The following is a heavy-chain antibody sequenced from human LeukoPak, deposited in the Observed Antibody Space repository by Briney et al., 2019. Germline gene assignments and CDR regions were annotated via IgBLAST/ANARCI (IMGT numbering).Heavy chain of an antibody. CDR1: GFTFDDYA. V-gene: IGHV3-43*02. Sequence: GGSLRLSCAASGFTFDDYAMHWVRQAPGKGLEWVSLISGDGGSTYYADSVRGRFTISRDNSKNSLYLQMTSLRTEDTALYYCAKDLRTYHYYYMDVWGKGTTVIVSS. CDR2: ISGDGGST. J-gene: IGHJ6*03. CDR3: AKDLRTYHYYYMDV. D-gene: IGHD1-7*01.